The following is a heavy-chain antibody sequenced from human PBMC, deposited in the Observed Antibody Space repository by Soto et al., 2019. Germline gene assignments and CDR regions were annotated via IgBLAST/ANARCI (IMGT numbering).Heavy chain of an antibody. CDR2: TFYRSSWYS. Sequence: QTLSLTCDLSGDKVSNSIAGWHWIRQSPSRGPEWLGRTFYRSSWYSDYSVSVKSRISISPVTSENQFSLQLSSVTPEDAAVYYCARTTNRAFDYWGQGTPVTVSS. CDR1: GDKVSNSIAG. D-gene: IGHD7-27*01. V-gene: IGHV6-1*01. CDR3: ARTTNRAFDY. J-gene: IGHJ4*02.